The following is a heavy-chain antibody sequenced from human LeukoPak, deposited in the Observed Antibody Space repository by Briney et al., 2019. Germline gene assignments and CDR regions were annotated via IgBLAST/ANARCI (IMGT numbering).Heavy chain of an antibody. D-gene: IGHD2-2*01. V-gene: IGHV3-23*01. CDR1: GFTFSSYA. CDR2: ISGSGGST. Sequence: GGSLRLSCAASGFTFSSYAMSWVRQAPGKGLEWVSAISGSGGSTYYADSVKGRFTISRDNSKNTLYLQMNSLRAEDTAVYYCAKEENYCSSTSCYSDAFDIWGQGTMVTVSS. J-gene: IGHJ3*02. CDR3: AKEENYCSSTSCYSDAFDI.